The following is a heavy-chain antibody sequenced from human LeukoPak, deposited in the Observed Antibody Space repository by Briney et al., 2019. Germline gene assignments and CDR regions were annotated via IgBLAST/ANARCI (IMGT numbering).Heavy chain of an antibody. CDR2: IWYDGSNK. CDR1: GFTFSSYG. V-gene: IGHV3-33*01. D-gene: IGHD6-19*01. Sequence: GRSLRLSCAASGFTFSSYGMHWVRQAPGKGLEWVAVIWYDGSNKYYADSVKGRFTISRDNSKNTLYLQTNSLRAEDTTVYYCARPAVAGIYYFDYWGQGTLVTVSS. J-gene: IGHJ4*02. CDR3: ARPAVAGIYYFDY.